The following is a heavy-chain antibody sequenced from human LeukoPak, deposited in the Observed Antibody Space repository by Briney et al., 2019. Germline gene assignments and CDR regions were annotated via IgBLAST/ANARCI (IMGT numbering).Heavy chain of an antibody. CDR1: GFTFSNFG. CDR3: ARDRFGSSNYAFDI. J-gene: IGHJ3*02. Sequence: GGSLRLSCAASGFTFSNFGMNWVRQAPGKGLEWVSFISSSSSYIYYTDSVKRRFTISRDNAKNSVYLQMNSLRAEDTAVYYCARDRFGSSNYAFDIWGQGTVVTVSP. D-gene: IGHD3-10*01. V-gene: IGHV3-21*01. CDR2: ISSSSSYI.